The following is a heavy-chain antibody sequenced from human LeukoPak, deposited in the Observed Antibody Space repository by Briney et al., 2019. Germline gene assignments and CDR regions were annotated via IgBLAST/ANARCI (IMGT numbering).Heavy chain of an antibody. CDR3: ARDGITIFGVVLSYFDY. Sequence: GGSLRLSCAASGFTVSSNYMSWVRQAPGKGLEWVSVIYSGGSTYHADSVKGRFTISRDNSKNTLYLQMNSLRAEDTAVYYCARDGITIFGVVLSYFDYWGQGTLVTVSS. CDR1: GFTVSSNY. V-gene: IGHV3-66*02. D-gene: IGHD3-3*01. J-gene: IGHJ4*02. CDR2: IYSGGST.